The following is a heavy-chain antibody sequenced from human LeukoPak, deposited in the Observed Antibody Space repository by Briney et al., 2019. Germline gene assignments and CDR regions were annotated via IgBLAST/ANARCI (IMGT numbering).Heavy chain of an antibody. J-gene: IGHJ4*02. CDR3: ARGGQQLPFDY. D-gene: IGHD6-13*01. CDR1: GFTFSTYW. CDR2: INTDESTT. Sequence: GGSLRLSCAAFGFTFSTYWRNWVRQAPGKGLVWVSRINTDESTTSYADSVKGRFTISRDNSKNTLYLQMNSLRAEDTAVYYCARGGQQLPFDYWGQGTLVTVSS. V-gene: IGHV3-74*01.